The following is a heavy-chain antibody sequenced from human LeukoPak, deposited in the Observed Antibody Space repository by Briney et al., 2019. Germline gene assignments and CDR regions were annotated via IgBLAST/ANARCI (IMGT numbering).Heavy chain of an antibody. D-gene: IGHD3-10*01. V-gene: IGHV4-39*01. Sequence: WVRQAPGKGLEWIGNIYYSGSTSYNPSLKSRVTISVDTSKNQFSLKLSSVTAADTAVYYCARRHFGSALRDYWGQGTLVTVSS. CDR3: ARRHFGSALRDY. J-gene: IGHJ4*02. CDR2: IYYSGST.